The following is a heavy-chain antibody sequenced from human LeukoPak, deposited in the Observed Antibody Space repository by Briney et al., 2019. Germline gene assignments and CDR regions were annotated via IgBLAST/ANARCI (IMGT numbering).Heavy chain of an antibody. V-gene: IGHV4-59*01. CDR3: ARSGAYDSSGYYDY. CDR2: IYYNGST. J-gene: IGHJ4*02. D-gene: IGHD3-22*01. CDR1: GGSISRYY. Sequence: KPSETLSLTCTVSGGSISRYYWSWLRQPPGKGLEWIGYIYYNGSTNYNPSLKSRVTISVDTSKNQLSLKLSSVTAADTAVYYCARSGAYDSSGYYDYWGQGTLVTVSS.